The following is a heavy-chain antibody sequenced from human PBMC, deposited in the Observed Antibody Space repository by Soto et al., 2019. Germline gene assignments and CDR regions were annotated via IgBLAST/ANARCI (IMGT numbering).Heavy chain of an antibody. CDR3: ARVYWGSPRGAFDI. J-gene: IGHJ3*02. CDR1: GGSISSYY. CDR2: ISYSGST. D-gene: IGHD7-27*01. Sequence: SETLSLTCTVSGGSISSYYWSWIRQPPGKGLEWIGYISYSGSTNYNPSLKSRVTISVDTSKNQFSLKLSSVTAADTAVYYCARVYWGSPRGAFDIWGQGTMVTVSS. V-gene: IGHV4-59*01.